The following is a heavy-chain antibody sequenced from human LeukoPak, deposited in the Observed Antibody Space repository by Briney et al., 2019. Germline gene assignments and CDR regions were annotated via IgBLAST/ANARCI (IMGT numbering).Heavy chain of an antibody. V-gene: IGHV3-48*01. CDR2: ISGSSDAK. D-gene: IGHD3/OR15-3a*01. Sequence: GGSLRLSCLASGFSFSSYAMNWVRQAPGKGLEWVSYISGSSDAKHYAESVEGRFTISRDNGKNSLYLRMDSLRVEDTAVYFGVRGGWTTGDYWGQGTRVTVSS. J-gene: IGHJ4*02. CDR3: VRGGWTTGDY. CDR1: GFSFSSYA.